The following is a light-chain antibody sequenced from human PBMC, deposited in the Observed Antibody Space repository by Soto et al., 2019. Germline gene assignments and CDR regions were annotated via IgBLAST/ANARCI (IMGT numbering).Light chain of an antibody. Sequence: QSALTQHASVSGSPGQSITISCTGTSSDIGSYNYVSWYQQLPGKVPKLIIYDVSNRPSGVSDRFSGSKSGNAASLTISGLQAEDEAVYYCSSYTSTSTLYVFGTGTKLTVL. V-gene: IGLV2-14*03. CDR2: DVS. CDR1: SSDIGSYNY. J-gene: IGLJ1*01. CDR3: SSYTSTSTLYV.